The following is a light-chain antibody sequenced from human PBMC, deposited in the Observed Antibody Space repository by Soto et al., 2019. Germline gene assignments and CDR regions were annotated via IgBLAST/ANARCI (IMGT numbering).Light chain of an antibody. CDR1: QSLVYSDVNTY. Sequence: DAVMTQSPRSLPVTLGQPASISCRASQSLVYSDVNTYLNWFQQRPRQSPRRLIYKVSSRDSGVPDRFSGSGSDTDFTLKISRVDAEEVGFYYCQQGTHSDTFGQGTKVEI. J-gene: IGKJ2*01. CDR3: QQGTHSDT. V-gene: IGKV2-30*01. CDR2: KVS.